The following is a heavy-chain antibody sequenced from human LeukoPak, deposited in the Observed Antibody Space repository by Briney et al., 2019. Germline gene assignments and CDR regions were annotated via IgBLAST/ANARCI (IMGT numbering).Heavy chain of an antibody. V-gene: IGHV1-2*02. CDR3: AREEYSSSSLDY. J-gene: IGHJ4*02. Sequence: ASVKVSCKASGYTFTGYYMHWVRQAPGQGLEWMGWINPNSGGTNYAKKFQGRVTMTRDTSISTAYMELSRLRSDDTAVYYCAREEYSSSSLDYWGQGTLVTVSS. CDR2: INPNSGGT. D-gene: IGHD6-6*01. CDR1: GYTFTGYY.